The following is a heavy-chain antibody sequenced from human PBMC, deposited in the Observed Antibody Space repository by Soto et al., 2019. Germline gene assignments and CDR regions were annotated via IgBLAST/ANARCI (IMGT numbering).Heavy chain of an antibody. D-gene: IGHD5-18*01. CDR2: ISSSGSTI. V-gene: IGHV3-48*03. J-gene: IGHJ4*02. CDR1: GFTFSSYE. Sequence: VGSLRLSCAASGFTFSSYEMNWVRQAPGKGLEWVSYISSSGSTIYYADSVKGRFTISRDNAKNSLYLQMNSLRAEDTAVYYCATLLDTAMVDWGQGTLVTVSS. CDR3: ATLLDTAMVD.